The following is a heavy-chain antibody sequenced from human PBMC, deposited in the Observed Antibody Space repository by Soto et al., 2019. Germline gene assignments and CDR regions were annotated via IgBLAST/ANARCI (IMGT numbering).Heavy chain of an antibody. J-gene: IGHJ6*03. CDR2: INPNSGVT. Sequence: QVQLVQSGAEVRKPGASVTVSCRSSGDSFNDYYIHWVRQAPGQGLAWMGWINPNSGVTTYAQKFHGWVSMNRDTSIRTVYLQLSRLRSYDTAVYSLGRGSAGAPAPLDYYYFYMDDWGTGTTVTVSS. CDR3: GRGSAGAPAPLDYYYFYMDD. V-gene: IGHV1-2*04. CDR1: GDSFNDYY.